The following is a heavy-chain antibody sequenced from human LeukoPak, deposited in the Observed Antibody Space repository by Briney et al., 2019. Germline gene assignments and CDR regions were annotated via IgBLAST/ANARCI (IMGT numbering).Heavy chain of an antibody. V-gene: IGHV1-2*02. CDR1: GYTFTGYY. CDR2: INPNSGDT. Sequence: ASVTVSCKASGYTFTGYYMHWVRQAPGQGLEWMGWINPNSGDTNYAQKFQGRVTMTRDTSISTAYMELSRLRSDDTAVYYCARDIVVVPAAIFDPWGQGTLVTVSS. CDR3: ARDIVVVPAAIFDP. J-gene: IGHJ5*02. D-gene: IGHD2-2*01.